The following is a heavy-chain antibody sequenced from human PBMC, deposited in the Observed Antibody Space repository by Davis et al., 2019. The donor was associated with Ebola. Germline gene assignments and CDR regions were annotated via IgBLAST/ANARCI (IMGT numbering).Heavy chain of an antibody. V-gene: IGHV1-69*13. D-gene: IGHD2-15*01. CDR3: AHLGPQRYCSGGGCHGYLDY. CDR2: IIPVFRTA. CDR1: GDTLTSYA. J-gene: IGHJ4*02. Sequence: AASVKVSCKAVGDTLTSYAMTWVRQAPGQGLEWMGGIIPVFRTASYAQKFQGRVTITADESTRTAYIELDGLISEDTAVYYCAHLGPQRYCSGGGCHGYLDYWGQGILVTVSS.